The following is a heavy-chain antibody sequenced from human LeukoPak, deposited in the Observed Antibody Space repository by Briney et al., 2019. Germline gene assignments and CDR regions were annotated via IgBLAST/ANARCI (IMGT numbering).Heavy chain of an antibody. J-gene: IGHJ4*02. V-gene: IGHV4-4*07. CDR1: GGSIRNFY. CDR2: IYTSGST. Sequence: SETLSLTCTVSGGSIRNFYWSWIRQPAGKGLEWIGRIYTSGSTNYNPSLKSRVTMSVDTSKNQFSLKLRSMTAADTAMYYCARGRYGSGTYFFDYWGQGTLVTVSS. D-gene: IGHD3-10*01. CDR3: ARGRYGSGTYFFDY.